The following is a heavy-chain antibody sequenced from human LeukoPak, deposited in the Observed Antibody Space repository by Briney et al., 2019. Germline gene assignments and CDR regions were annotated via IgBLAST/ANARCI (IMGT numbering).Heavy chain of an antibody. D-gene: IGHD4/OR15-4a*01. V-gene: IGHV4-31*03. CDR1: GGSISSAGYY. Sequence: SETLSLTCTVSGGSISSAGYYWSWIRQHPGKGLEWIGYIYYSGSTYYNPSLKSRVTISVDTSKNQFSLKLSSVTAADTAVYYCARVDYGNFDYWGQGTLVTVSS. CDR3: ARVDYGNFDY. CDR2: IYYSGST. J-gene: IGHJ4*02.